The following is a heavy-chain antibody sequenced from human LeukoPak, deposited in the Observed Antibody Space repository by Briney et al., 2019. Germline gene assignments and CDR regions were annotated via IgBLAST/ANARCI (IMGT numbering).Heavy chain of an antibody. CDR3: ARDGYYYGSGTPYYFDY. CDR1: GGSISSNSYY. D-gene: IGHD3-10*01. J-gene: IGHJ4*02. CDR2: IYHSGST. Sequence: SETLSLTCAVSGGSISSNSYYWGWIWQPPGKGLEWIGSIYHSGSTYYNPSLKSRVTISVDTSKNQFSLKLTSVTAADTAVYYCARDGYYYGSGTPYYFDYWGQGTLVTVSS. V-gene: IGHV4-39*07.